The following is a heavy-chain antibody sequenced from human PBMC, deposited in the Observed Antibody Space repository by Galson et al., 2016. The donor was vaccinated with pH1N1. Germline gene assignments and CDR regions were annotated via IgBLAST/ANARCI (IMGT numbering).Heavy chain of an antibody. CDR1: GYTFTAYY. CDR3: ARVRYSGSPSWSDP. J-gene: IGHJ5*02. V-gene: IGHV1-2*04. Sequence: SVKVSCKASGYTFTAYYIHWVRQAPGQGLEWMGCINPNTGVTKYAQKFQGWVTMTRDTSISTANMELNRLRSNDTAVYYCARVRYSGSPSWSDPWGQGTLVTVSS. CDR2: INPNTGVT. D-gene: IGHD1-26*01.